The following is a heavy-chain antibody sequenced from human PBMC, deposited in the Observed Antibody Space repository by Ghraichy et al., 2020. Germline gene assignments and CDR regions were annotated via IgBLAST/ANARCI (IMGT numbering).Heavy chain of an antibody. CDR2: IYSGDST. Sequence: GGSLRLSCAASGFSVSGTYMTWFRQAPGKGLEWVSSIYSGDSTFYADAMKGRFTISRDNSNNTLYLQVHSLRVDDTAVYYCARARAITTTTYYFQHWGQGTPVTVSS. V-gene: IGHV3-53*01. D-gene: IGHD3-16*01. CDR3: ARARAITTTTYYFQH. J-gene: IGHJ1*01. CDR1: GFSVSGTY.